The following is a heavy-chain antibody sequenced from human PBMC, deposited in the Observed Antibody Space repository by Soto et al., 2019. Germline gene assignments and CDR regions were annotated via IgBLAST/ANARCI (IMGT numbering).Heavy chain of an antibody. CDR3: ARHGDALCSGGRRQLYYFYGMDV. CDR1: GYSFISYW. J-gene: IGHJ6*02. Sequence: GESLKISCKGSGYSFISYWIGWVRQMPGKGLEWMGIIYPGDSDTRYSPSFQGQVTISADKSISTAYLQWSSLKASDTAMYYCARHGDALCSGGRRQLYYFYGMDVWGQGTTVTVSS. V-gene: IGHV5-51*01. CDR2: IYPGDSDT. D-gene: IGHD2-15*01.